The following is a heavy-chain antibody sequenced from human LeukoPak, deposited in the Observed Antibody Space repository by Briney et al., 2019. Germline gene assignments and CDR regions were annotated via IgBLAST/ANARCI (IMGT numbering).Heavy chain of an antibody. CDR2: IYPSGTT. CDR3: AKDMGIDP. V-gene: IGHV3-66*01. CDR1: GFSVSNNY. D-gene: IGHD2-15*01. J-gene: IGHJ5*02. Sequence: RGESVRLSCGASGFSVSNNYVNWVRQAPGKGLEWAAVIYPSGTTKPPDSVKRRFTISRDNSQNPVFLQMNGMRPEDTAAYYCAKDMGIDPWGQGTLVTVFS.